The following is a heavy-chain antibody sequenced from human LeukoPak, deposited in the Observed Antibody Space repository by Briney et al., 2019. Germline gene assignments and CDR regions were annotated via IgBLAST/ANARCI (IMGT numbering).Heavy chain of an antibody. CDR3: AREGYDSSGYYYKAFDY. D-gene: IGHD3-22*01. Sequence: SETLSLTCTVSGGSISSYYWSWIRQPAGKGLEWIGRIYTSGSTNYNPSLKSRVTMSVDTSTNQFSLKLSSVTAADTAVYYCAREGYDSSGYYYKAFDYWGQGTLVTVSS. J-gene: IGHJ4*02. V-gene: IGHV4-4*07. CDR1: GGSISSYY. CDR2: IYTSGST.